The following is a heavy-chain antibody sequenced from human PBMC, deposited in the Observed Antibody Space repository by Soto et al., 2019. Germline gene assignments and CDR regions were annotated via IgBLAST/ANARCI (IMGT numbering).Heavy chain of an antibody. CDR1: GFTFSSYA. Sequence: GGSLSLSCAASGFTFSSYAMHWVRQAPGKGLEWVAVISYDGSNKYYADSVKGRFTISRDNSKNTLYLQMNSLRAEDTAVYYCASVGVVIMGNAGYWFDPWGQGTLVTVSS. J-gene: IGHJ5*02. V-gene: IGHV3-30-3*01. D-gene: IGHD3-3*01. CDR3: ASVGVVIMGNAGYWFDP. CDR2: ISYDGSNK.